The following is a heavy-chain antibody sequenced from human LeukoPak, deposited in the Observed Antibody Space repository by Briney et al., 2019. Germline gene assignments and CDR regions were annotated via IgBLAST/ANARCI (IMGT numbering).Heavy chain of an antibody. CDR2: VYSTGST. CDR3: AGTRLSSSSPLDY. Sequence: PSETLSLTCNVSGGSISNNYWTWIRQPPGKGLEWIGYVYSTGSTNYNPSLESRVTISVDTSKNQFSLKLSSVTAADTAVYYCAGTRLSSSSPLDYWGQGTLVTVSS. J-gene: IGHJ4*02. D-gene: IGHD6-6*01. V-gene: IGHV4-59*08. CDR1: GGSISNNY.